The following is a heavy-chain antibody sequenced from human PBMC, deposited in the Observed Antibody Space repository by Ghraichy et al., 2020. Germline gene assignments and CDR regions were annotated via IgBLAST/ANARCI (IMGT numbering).Heavy chain of an antibody. D-gene: IGHD2-2*01. CDR2: INPNSGGT. J-gene: IGHJ6*04. CDR3: ARCISSPLVPAAYDYYFGMDV. V-gene: IGHV1-2*02. Sequence: GWINPNSGGTNYAQKFQGRVTMTRDTSISTAYLEMSRLRFDDTAVYDCARCISSPLVPAAYDYYFGMDVWGKGTTVTVSS.